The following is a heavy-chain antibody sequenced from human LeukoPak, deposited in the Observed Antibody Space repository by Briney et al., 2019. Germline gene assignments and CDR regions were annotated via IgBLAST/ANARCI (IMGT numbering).Heavy chain of an antibody. CDR3: ARDLEPVVWELPLSAGY. Sequence: SVKVSCKASGGTFSSYVISWVRQAPGQGLEWMGGIIPIFGTANYAQKFQGRVTITTDESTSTAYMELSSLRSEDTAVYYCARDLEPVVWELPLSAGYWGQGTLVTVSS. J-gene: IGHJ4*02. D-gene: IGHD1-26*01. V-gene: IGHV1-69*05. CDR2: IIPIFGTA. CDR1: GGTFSSYV.